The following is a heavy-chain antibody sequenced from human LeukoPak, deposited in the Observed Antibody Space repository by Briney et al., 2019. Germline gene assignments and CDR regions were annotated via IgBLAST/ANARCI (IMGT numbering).Heavy chain of an antibody. CDR2: IIPIFGTA. D-gene: IGHD2-21*01. Sequence: ASVKVSCKASGGTFSSYAISWVRQAPGQGLEWMVGIIPIFGTANYAQKFQGRGTITADKSTSTAYMELSRLRSEDTAVYYCARIADYYYYMDVWGKGTTVTVSS. CDR3: ARIADYYYYMDV. V-gene: IGHV1-69*06. CDR1: GGTFSSYA. J-gene: IGHJ6*03.